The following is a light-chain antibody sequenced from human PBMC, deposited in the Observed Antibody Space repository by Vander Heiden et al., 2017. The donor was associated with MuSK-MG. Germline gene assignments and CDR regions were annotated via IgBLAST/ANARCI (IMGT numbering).Light chain of an antibody. Sequence: DIKMTQSPSSLSASVGDRVTITCRASQSIGTYLNWYHQKPGKAPKFLIYAASNLESGVPSRFSGSGSGTDFTLTVSNLQPEDFATYYCQQSYSLPLTFGGGTKVEI. CDR1: QSIGTY. CDR2: AAS. J-gene: IGKJ4*01. CDR3: QQSYSLPLT. V-gene: IGKV1-39*01.